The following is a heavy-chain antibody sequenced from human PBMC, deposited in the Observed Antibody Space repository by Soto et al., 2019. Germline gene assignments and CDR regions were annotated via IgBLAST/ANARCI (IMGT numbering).Heavy chain of an antibody. V-gene: IGHV3-30-3*01. CDR1: GITFSSYA. D-gene: IGHD6-13*01. CDR2: ISHDRSNK. CDR3: ARSRKSSIWYLYCYCIDF. Sequence: GGSLRLSSAASGITFSSYAMHWVRLAPGKGLEWMAVISHDRSNKYYAASVKGRFTRSRDNSKNTLYLQMYSLRAEGTSVNYCARSRKSSIWYLYCYCIDFWGQGTTVTGAS. J-gene: IGHJ6*02.